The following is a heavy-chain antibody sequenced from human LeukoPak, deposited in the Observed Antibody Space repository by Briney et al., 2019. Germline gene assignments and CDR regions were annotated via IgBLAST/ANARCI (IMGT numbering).Heavy chain of an antibody. CDR3: ARERVGIGRTYDY. Sequence: ASVKVSCKASGYTFTSYGISWVRQAPGQGLEWMGWINPNSGDTNYAQKFQGRVTMTRDTSISTAYMELTRLRSDDTAVYYCARERVGIGRTYDYWGQGTLVTVSS. V-gene: IGHV1-2*02. D-gene: IGHD2-21*01. CDR1: GYTFTSYG. J-gene: IGHJ4*02. CDR2: INPNSGDT.